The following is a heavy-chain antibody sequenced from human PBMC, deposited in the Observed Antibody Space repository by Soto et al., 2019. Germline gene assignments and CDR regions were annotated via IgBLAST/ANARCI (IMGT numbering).Heavy chain of an antibody. CDR3: ARSGSDISGFYLNQFDP. CDR2: ISYSGTT. D-gene: IGHD3-22*01. CDR1: GDSISNYF. V-gene: IGHV4-59*01. J-gene: IGHJ5*02. Sequence: SSETLSLTCAVSGDSISNYFWNWIRQPPGKGLEWIGYISYSGTTKYNPSLKSRVTISVDTSKNQFSLRLRSLTAADTAVYHCARSGSDISGFYLNQFDPWGQGTLVTLSS.